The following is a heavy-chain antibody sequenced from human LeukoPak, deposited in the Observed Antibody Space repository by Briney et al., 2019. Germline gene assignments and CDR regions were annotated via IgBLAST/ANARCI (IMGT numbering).Heavy chain of an antibody. CDR3: ARLLRYVWGSYRKRLYYFDY. D-gene: IGHD3-16*02. Sequence: GASVKVSCTASGYTFTSYDINWVRQATGQGLEWMGWMNPNSGNTGYAQRFQGRVTMTRNTSISTAYMELSSLRSEDTAVYYCARLLRYVWGSYRKRLYYFDYWGQGTLVTVSS. CDR1: GYTFTSYD. J-gene: IGHJ4*02. CDR2: MNPNSGNT. V-gene: IGHV1-8*01.